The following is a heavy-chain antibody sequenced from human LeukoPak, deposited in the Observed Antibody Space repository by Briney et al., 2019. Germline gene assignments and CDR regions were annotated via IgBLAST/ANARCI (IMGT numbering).Heavy chain of an antibody. CDR2: IGTAGDT. CDR1: GFTFSSYD. Sequence: SEGSLRLSCAASGFTFSSYDMHWVRQATGKGLEWVSAIGTAGDTYYPGSVKARFTISRENAKNSLYLQMNSLRAGDTAVYYCASLHYDSSGYYHDYWGQGTLVTVSS. J-gene: IGHJ4*02. V-gene: IGHV3-13*01. D-gene: IGHD3-22*01. CDR3: ASLHYDSSGYYHDY.